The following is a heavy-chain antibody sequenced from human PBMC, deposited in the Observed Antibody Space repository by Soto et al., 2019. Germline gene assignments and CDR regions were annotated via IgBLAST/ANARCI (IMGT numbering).Heavy chain of an antibody. J-gene: IGHJ5*02. CDR3: VSLSRLPDALLSYGDQ. D-gene: IGHD3-10*01. CDR1: GFTFSDYY. Sequence: GGSLRLSCAASGFTFSDYYMSWIRQDPGKGLEWVSYISSSSSYTNYADSVKGRFTIYRDNAQNSLFLQRNGLRADDTAVYYCVSLSRLPDALLSYGDQWGQGSLVTV. V-gene: IGHV3-11*03. CDR2: ISSSSSYT.